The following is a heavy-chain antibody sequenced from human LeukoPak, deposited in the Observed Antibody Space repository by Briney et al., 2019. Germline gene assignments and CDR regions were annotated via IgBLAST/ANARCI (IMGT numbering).Heavy chain of an antibody. D-gene: IGHD5-12*01. J-gene: IGHJ6*03. Sequence: GGSLRLSCATSGVSSSSYTLSWGRHAPGGGREWLSFISTSSSSRYYADSVKGRFTITRDNAKNSLYLQMNSLRAEDTAVYFCARGGAPSGYHYIDVWGKGTPVTVSS. CDR3: ARGGAPSGYHYIDV. V-gene: IGHV3-48*01. CDR1: GVSSSSYT. CDR2: ISTSSSSR.